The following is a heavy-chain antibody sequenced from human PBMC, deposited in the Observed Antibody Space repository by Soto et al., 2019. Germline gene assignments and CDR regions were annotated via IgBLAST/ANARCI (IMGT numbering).Heavy chain of an antibody. J-gene: IGHJ3*02. D-gene: IGHD2-15*01. CDR3: ARAGDIVVVVAALGDAFDI. CDR2: IKQDGSEK. V-gene: IGHV3-7*01. CDR1: GFTFSSYW. Sequence: EVQLVESGGGLVQPGGSLRLSCAASGFTFSSYWMSWVRQAPGKGLEWVANIKQDGSEKYYVDSVKGRFTISRDNAKNSLYLQMNSLRAEDTAVYYCARAGDIVVVVAALGDAFDIWGQGTMVTVSS.